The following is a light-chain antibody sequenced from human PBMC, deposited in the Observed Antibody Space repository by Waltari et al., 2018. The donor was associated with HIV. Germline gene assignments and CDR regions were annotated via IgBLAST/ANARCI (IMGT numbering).Light chain of an antibody. J-gene: IGLJ3*02. Sequence: SFALTQPPAVSVSPGQTARSTCSGDALPKQFAYWYQQKPGQAPVVIIYQDTERPAGIPERFSGSSSGTRVTLTVSGVQAEDKADYYCQSADSSGTWVFGGGTKLTVL. CDR3: QSADSSGTWV. V-gene: IGLV3-25*03. CDR1: ALPKQF. CDR2: QDT.